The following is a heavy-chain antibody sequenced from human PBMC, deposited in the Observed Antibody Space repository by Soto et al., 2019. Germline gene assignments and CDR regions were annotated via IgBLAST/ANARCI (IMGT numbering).Heavy chain of an antibody. CDR1: GYTFTSYG. Sequence: ASVKVSCKASGYTFTSYGISWVRQAPGQGLEWMGWISAYNGNTNYAQKLQGRVTMTTDTSTSTAYMELRSLRSDDTAVYYCARDRVSRAGSYDILTGYYIDAFDIWGQGTMVTVSS. D-gene: IGHD3-9*01. CDR3: ARDRVSRAGSYDILTGYYIDAFDI. CDR2: ISAYNGNT. J-gene: IGHJ3*02. V-gene: IGHV1-18*01.